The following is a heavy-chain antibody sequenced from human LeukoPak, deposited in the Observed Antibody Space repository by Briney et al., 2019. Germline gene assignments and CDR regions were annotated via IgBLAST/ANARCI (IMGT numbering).Heavy chain of an antibody. J-gene: IGHJ4*02. V-gene: IGHV3-23*01. CDR2: ISGSGGST. D-gene: IGHD3-9*01. CDR1: GFTFSNYA. CDR3: AKTGHFDWLYYFDY. Sequence: PGGSLRLSCAASGFTFSNYAMSWVRQAPGKGLEWVSAISGSGGSTYYADSVKGRFTISRDNSKNTLYLQMNSLRAEDTAVYYCAKTGHFDWLYYFDYWGQGTLVTVSS.